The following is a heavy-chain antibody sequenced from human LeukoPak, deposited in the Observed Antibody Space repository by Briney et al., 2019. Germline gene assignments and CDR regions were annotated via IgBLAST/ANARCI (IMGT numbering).Heavy chain of an antibody. D-gene: IGHD4-11*01. CDR2: VDHTGST. V-gene: IGHV4-59*01. CDR1: DDSITMYY. J-gene: IGHJ6*03. CDR3: ARGRVSSSTWYSTYYYFFYMDF. Sequence: SETLSLTCTVSDDSITMYYWTWIRQPPGKGLEWIGYVDHTGSTKFNPSLNGRVSISRDASNNFFSLRLRSVTAADTAVYFCARGRVSSSTWYSTYYYFFYMDFWGKGTTVTVSS.